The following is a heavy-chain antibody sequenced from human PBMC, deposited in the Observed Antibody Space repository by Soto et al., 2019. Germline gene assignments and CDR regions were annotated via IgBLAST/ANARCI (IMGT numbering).Heavy chain of an antibody. V-gene: IGHV3-15*01. J-gene: IGHJ4*02. CDR2: IKSKTDGGTT. CDR3: TTDHASVVGAMPTN. Sequence: GGSLRLSCAASGFTFSNAWMSWVRQAPGKGLEWVGRIKSKTDGGTTDYAAPVKGRFTISRDDSKNTLCLQMNSLKTEDTAVYYCTTDHASVVGAMPTNWGQGTLVTVSS. D-gene: IGHD1-26*01. CDR1: GFTFSNAW.